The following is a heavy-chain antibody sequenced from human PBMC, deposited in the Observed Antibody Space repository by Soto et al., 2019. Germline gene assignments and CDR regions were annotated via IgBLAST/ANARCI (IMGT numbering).Heavy chain of an antibody. V-gene: IGHV1-3*01. J-gene: IGHJ5*02. D-gene: IGHD6-6*01. CDR1: GYTFTSYA. CDR3: ARSEELVCWFDP. CDR2: INAGNGNT. Sequence: ASLKISCKASGYTFTSYAMHWVRQAPGQRLEWMGWINAGNGNTKYSQKFQGRVTITRDTSASTAYMELSSLRSEDTAVYYCARSEELVCWFDPWGQGTLVTVSS.